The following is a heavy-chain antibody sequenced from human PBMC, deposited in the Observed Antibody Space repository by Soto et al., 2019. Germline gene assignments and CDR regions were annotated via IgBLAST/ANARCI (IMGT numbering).Heavy chain of an antibody. D-gene: IGHD3-3*01. CDR3: ARVRDWFDR. CDR1: GGSFSGYY. V-gene: IGHV4-34*01. CDR2: IDHSGYT. J-gene: IGHJ5*02. Sequence: PSETLSLTCAVYGGSFSGYYWNWIRQPPGKGLEWIGEIDHSGYTNYNPSLKSRVTISVDTSKNQFSLRLTSVTAADTAVYYCARVRDWFDRWGQGTLATVSS.